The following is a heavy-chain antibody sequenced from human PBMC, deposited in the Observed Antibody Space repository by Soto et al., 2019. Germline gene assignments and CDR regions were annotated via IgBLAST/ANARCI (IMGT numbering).Heavy chain of an antibody. D-gene: IGHD7-27*01. Sequence: QVQLVESGGGVVQPGRSLRLSCAASGFSFSISPMHWVRQAPGKGPEWVALISSDGTNKFYADSVKGRFTISRDNAKSTLYLQVDSLRPEYAAVYYCARDPKTSGGQHWAFNYFDSWGQGTLVTVSS. CDR2: ISSDGTNK. V-gene: IGHV3-30-3*01. CDR1: GFSFSISP. CDR3: ARDPKTSGGQHWAFNYFDS. J-gene: IGHJ4*02.